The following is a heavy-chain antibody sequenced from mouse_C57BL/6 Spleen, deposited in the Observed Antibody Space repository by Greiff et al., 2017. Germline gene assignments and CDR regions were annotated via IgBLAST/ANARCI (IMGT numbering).Heavy chain of an antibody. Sequence: QVQLQQSGAELVKPGASVKMSCKASGYTFTSYWITWVKQRPGQGLEWIGDIYPGSGSTNYNEKFKSKATLTVDTSSSTAYMQLSSLTSEDSAVYYCARRGGLHGSSPLFAYWGQGTLVTVSA. CDR3: ARRGGLHGSSPLFAY. CDR2: IYPGSGST. J-gene: IGHJ3*01. V-gene: IGHV1-55*01. D-gene: IGHD1-1*01. CDR1: GYTFTSYW.